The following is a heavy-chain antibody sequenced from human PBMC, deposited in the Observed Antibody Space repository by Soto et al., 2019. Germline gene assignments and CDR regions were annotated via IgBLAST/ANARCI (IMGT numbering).Heavy chain of an antibody. D-gene: IGHD3-9*01. V-gene: IGHV4-39*01. J-gene: IGHJ6*03. CDR2: IYYSGNT. CDR1: GGSISSSSYS. CDR3: ASYGLLTGSDNDYYYSMDV. Sequence: PSETLSLTCTVSGGSISSSSYSWGWIRQPPGKGLEWIGSIYYSGNTYFNPSLKSRVTISLDASKNQFSLKLSSVTAADTAVYYCASYGLLTGSDNDYYYSMDVWGKGTTVTVSS.